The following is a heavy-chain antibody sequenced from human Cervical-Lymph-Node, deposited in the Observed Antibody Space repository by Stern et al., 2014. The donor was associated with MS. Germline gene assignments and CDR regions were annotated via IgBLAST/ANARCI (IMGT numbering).Heavy chain of an antibody. CDR3: AKKSVLTTGTTTAFDY. V-gene: IGHV3-33*06. Sequence: VQLVESGGGVVQPGTSLRLSCAASGVTFSNLGMHWVRQVPGKGLEWMGVILIDADVKFYADSVKGRFTISRDTPKNTMYLQLNILKVEDTAVYFCAKKSVLTTGTTTAFDYWGQGTLVTVSS. CDR1: GVTFSNLG. D-gene: IGHD1-1*01. J-gene: IGHJ4*02. CDR2: ILIDADVK.